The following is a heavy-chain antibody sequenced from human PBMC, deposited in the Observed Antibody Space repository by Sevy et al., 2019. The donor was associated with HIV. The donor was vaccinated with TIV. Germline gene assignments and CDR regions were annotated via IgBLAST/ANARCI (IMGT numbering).Heavy chain of an antibody. Sequence: GGSLRLSCAASGFTFSNAWMSWVRQAPGKGLEWFGRIKSKTEGATRDFPAPVKGRLLISRDDSRNTVYRQMNSLKTEDTAVYYCTAGVGASDCDYWGQGTLVTVSS. V-gene: IGHV3-15*01. CDR3: TAGVGASDCDY. CDR1: GFTFSNAW. CDR2: IKSKTEGATR. D-gene: IGHD1-26*01. J-gene: IGHJ4*02.